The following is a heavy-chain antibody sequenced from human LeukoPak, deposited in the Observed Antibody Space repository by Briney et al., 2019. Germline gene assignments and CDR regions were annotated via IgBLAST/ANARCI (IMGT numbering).Heavy chain of an antibody. J-gene: IGHJ4*02. CDR2: IYSGGST. CDR1: EFTVSSNY. Sequence: GGSLRFSCAASEFTVSSNYMNWVRQAPGKGLEWVSVIYSGGSTYYADSVKGRFTISRDNSKNTLYLQMNSLRAEDTAVYYCAGGARRQQPFDYWGQGTLVTVSS. CDR3: AGGARRQQPFDY. D-gene: IGHD6-13*01. V-gene: IGHV3-66*01.